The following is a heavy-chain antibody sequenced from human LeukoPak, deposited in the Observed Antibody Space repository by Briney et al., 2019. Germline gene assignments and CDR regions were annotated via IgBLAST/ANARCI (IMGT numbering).Heavy chain of an antibody. CDR3: ARVPKHSGWSIDY. J-gene: IGHJ4*02. CDR2: IYSGGST. CDR1: GFTVSSNY. V-gene: IGHV3-53*01. D-gene: IGHD6-19*01. Sequence: GSLRLSCAASGFTVSSNYMSWVRQAPGKGLEWVSVIYSGGSTYYADSVKGRFTISRDNSKNTLYLQMNSLRAEDTAVYYCARVPKHSGWSIDYWGQGTLVTVSS.